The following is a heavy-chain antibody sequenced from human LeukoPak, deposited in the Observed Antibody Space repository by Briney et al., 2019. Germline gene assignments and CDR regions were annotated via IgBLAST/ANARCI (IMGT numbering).Heavy chain of an antibody. D-gene: IGHD4-17*01. J-gene: IGHJ6*03. CDR1: GDSISSGSYY. V-gene: IGHV4-61*02. CDR2: IYTSGST. Sequence: PSETLSLTCPVSGDSISSGSYYWSWTRQPAGKGLEWIGRIYTSGSTNYNPSLKSRVTISVDTSKNQFSLKLSSVTAADTAVYYCARSTPTYGDYGTYYYYYMDVWGKGTTVTVSS. CDR3: ARSTPTYGDYGTYYYYYMDV.